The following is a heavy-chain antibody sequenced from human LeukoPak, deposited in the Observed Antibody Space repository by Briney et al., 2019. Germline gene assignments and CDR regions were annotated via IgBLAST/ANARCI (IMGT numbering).Heavy chain of an antibody. CDR2: MNTSGST. Sequence: SETLSLTCTVSGGSISSGSYYWSWIRQLGGKGLEWIGRMNTSGSTNYNPSLKSRVTISVDTSKNQFSLKLSSVTAADTAVYYCARHYGDYWGQGTLVTVSS. CDR3: ARHYGDY. CDR1: GGSISSGSYY. V-gene: IGHV4-61*02. J-gene: IGHJ4*02.